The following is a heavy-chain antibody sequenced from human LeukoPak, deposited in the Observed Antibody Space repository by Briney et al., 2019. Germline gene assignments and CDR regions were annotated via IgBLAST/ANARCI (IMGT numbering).Heavy chain of an antibody. CDR3: ARHAQNYDILTGYYGGWYFDL. V-gene: IGHV4-59*08. CDR2: IYYSGST. Sequence: SETLSLTCTVSGGSISSYYWSWIRQPPGKGLEWIGYIYYSGSTNYNPSLKSRVTISVDTSKNQFSLKLSSVTAADTAVYYCARHAQNYDILTGYYGGWYFDLWGRGTLVTVSS. CDR1: GGSISSYY. J-gene: IGHJ2*01. D-gene: IGHD3-9*01.